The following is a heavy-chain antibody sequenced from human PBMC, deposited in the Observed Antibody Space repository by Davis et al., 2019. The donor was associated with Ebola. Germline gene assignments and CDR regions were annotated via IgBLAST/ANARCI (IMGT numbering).Heavy chain of an antibody. D-gene: IGHD3-3*01. CDR1: GFTFSSYA. V-gene: IGHV3-23*01. J-gene: IGHJ4*02. CDR3: AKKLTIFGSGTGSDY. Sequence: PGGSLRLSCAASGFTFSSYAMSWVRQAPGKGLEWVSAISGSGGSTYYADSVKGRFTISRDNSKNTLYLQMNSLRAEDTAVYYCAKKLTIFGSGTGSDYWGQGTLVTVSS. CDR2: ISGSGGST.